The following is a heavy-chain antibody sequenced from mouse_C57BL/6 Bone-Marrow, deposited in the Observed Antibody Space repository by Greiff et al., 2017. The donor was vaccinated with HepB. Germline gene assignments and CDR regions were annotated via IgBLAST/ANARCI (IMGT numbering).Heavy chain of an antibody. CDR1: GYSFTGYY. V-gene: IGHV1-42*01. CDR3: ARLGTGPYYFDY. Sequence: VQLKESGPELVKPGASVKISCKASGYSFTGYYMNWVKQSPEKSLEWIGEINPSTGGTTYNQKFKAKATLTVDKSSSTAYMQLKSLTSEDSAVYYCARLGTGPYYFDYWGQGTTLTVSS. J-gene: IGHJ2*01. CDR2: INPSTGGT. D-gene: IGHD4-1*01.